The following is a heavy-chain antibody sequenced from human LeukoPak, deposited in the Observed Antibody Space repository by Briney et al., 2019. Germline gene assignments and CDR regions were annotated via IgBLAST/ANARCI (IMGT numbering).Heavy chain of an antibody. CDR1: GFTVSSNY. D-gene: IGHD5-24*01. Sequence: GGSLRLSCAASGFTVSSNYMSWVRQAPGKGLEWVSAISGSGGSTYYADSVKGRFTISRDNSKNTLYLQMNSLRAEDTAVYYCARSRDGYIVDALDIWGQGTMVTVSS. CDR3: ARSRDGYIVDALDI. CDR2: ISGSGGST. V-gene: IGHV3-53*01. J-gene: IGHJ3*02.